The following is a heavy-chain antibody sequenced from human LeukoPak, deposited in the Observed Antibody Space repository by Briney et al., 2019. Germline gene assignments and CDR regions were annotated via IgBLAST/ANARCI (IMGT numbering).Heavy chain of an antibody. CDR3: ARDSKGATNQWELLPGFRTVEYYFDY. D-gene: IGHD1-26*01. CDR2: ISSSSSTL. V-gene: IGHV3-48*04. J-gene: IGHJ4*02. Sequence: GGSLRLSCAASGFTFSSYGMHWVRQAPGKGLGGVSYISSSSSTLYYPDSVKGRFTISSDNAKNSLYLQMNSLRAEDTAVYYCARDSKGATNQWELLPGFRTVEYYFDYWGQGTLVTVSS. CDR1: GFTFSSYG.